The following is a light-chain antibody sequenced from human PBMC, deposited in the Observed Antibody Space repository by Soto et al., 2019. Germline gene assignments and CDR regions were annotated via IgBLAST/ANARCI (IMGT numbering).Light chain of an antibody. V-gene: IGLV2-14*01. J-gene: IGLJ2*01. Sequence: QSALTQPASVSGSPGQSITISCTGTSSDVGNYNYVSWYQQHPGKAPKLVIFDVSHRPSGISNRFSGSKSGKTASLTISGLQAEDEADYYCSSYTSSSTLVVFGGGTKLTVL. CDR1: SSDVGNYNY. CDR2: DVS. CDR3: SSYTSSSTLVV.